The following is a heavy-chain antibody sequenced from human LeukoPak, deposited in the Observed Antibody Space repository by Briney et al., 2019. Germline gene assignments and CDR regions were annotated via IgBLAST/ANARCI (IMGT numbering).Heavy chain of an antibody. Sequence: XAXXGFTFXSYSMNWVRQAPGKGLEWVSYISSSSSTIYYADSVKGRFTISRDNAKNSLYLQMNSLRAEDTAGYYCAXDSQQLAIDYWGQGTLVTVSS. CDR1: GFTFXSYS. J-gene: IGHJ4*02. CDR2: ISSSSSTI. D-gene: IGHD6-13*01. V-gene: IGHV3-48*04. CDR3: AXDSQQLAIDY.